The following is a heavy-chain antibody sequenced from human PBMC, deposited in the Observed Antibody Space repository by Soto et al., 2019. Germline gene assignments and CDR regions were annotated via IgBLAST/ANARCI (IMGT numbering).Heavy chain of an antibody. CDR1: GDTFTNFG. CDR3: ARVLRGVVNWFDH. Sequence: HLVQSGPEVKKPGASVTVSCKTSGDTFTNFGLSWERQAPGQGLEWMGWIATYNSNKNYAQKFPGRLTLTTDTSTSTGYMELKSLEYDDTAVYYGARVLRGVVNWFDHWGQGTLVTVSS. J-gene: IGHJ5*02. D-gene: IGHD3-10*01. V-gene: IGHV1-18*01. CDR2: IATYNSNK.